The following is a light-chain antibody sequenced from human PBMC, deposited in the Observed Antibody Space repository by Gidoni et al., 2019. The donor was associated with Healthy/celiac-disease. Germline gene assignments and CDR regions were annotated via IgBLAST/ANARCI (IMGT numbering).Light chain of an antibody. Sequence: DIQMTQSPSSLSASVGDRVTTTCQASQDISNYLNWYQQKPGKAPKLLIYDASNLETGAPSRFSVSGSGTDFTFAVSSLQPEDIATYYCQQYDNLPSFXEXTKVEIK. CDR3: QQYDNLPS. J-gene: IGKJ4*01. CDR2: DAS. CDR1: QDISNY. V-gene: IGKV1-33*01.